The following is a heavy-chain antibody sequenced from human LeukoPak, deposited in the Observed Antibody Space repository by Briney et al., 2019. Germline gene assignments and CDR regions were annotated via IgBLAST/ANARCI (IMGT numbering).Heavy chain of an antibody. J-gene: IGHJ5*02. D-gene: IGHD3-9*01. CDR3: ARDSSHVLRYFDWFDSGNWFDP. CDR1: GYTFTGYY. V-gene: IGHV1-2*02. Sequence: GASVKVSCKASGYTFTGYYMHWVRQAPGQGLEWMGWINPNSGGTNYAQKFQGRVTMTRDTSISTAYMELSRLRSDDTAVYYCARDSSHVLRYFDWFDSGNWFDPWGQGTLVTVSS. CDR2: INPNSGGT.